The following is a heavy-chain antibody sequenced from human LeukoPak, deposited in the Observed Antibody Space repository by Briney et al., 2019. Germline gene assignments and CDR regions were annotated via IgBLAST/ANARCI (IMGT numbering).Heavy chain of an antibody. CDR3: ASSWAR. CDR2: IKSKTDGGTT. J-gene: IGHJ4*02. V-gene: IGHV3-15*01. CDR1: GLSSNNAW. D-gene: IGHD3-16*01. Sequence: GGSLSLSCADSGLSSNNAWMSWIRQAPGKGLEWVGRIKSKTDGGTTDYAAPVKGRFTISRDDSKNTLYLQMNNLKTEYTSVYYCASSWARWGQGTLVTVAS.